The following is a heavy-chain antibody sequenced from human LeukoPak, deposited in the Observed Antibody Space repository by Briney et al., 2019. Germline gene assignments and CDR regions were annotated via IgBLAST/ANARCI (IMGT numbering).Heavy chain of an antibody. CDR1: GGTFSSYA. CDR3: ARGGLWQVVPLDY. CDR2: IIPIFGTA. J-gene: IGHJ4*02. Sequence: SVKVSCKASGGTFSSYAISWVRQAPGQGLEWMGGIIPIFGTANYAQKFQGRVTITADESTSTAYMELSSLRSEDTAVYYCARGGLWQVVPLDYWGQGTLVTVSS. D-gene: IGHD6-6*01. V-gene: IGHV1-69*13.